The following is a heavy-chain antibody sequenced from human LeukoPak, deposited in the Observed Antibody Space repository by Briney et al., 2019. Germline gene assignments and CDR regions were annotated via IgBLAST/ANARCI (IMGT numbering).Heavy chain of an antibody. D-gene: IGHD3-3*01. CDR3: VRAAYHYDFWSGYYGEDYYYYYMDV. Sequence: PGGSLRLSCAASAFTFSSCGMHWVRQAPGEGLEWVAVLSYDGSNKYYADSVKGRFTISRDNSKNTLYLQMNSLRVEDTAVYYCVRAAYHYDFWSGYYGEDYYYYYMDVWGKGTTVTVSS. CDR1: AFTFSSCG. J-gene: IGHJ6*03. V-gene: IGHV3-30*03. CDR2: LSYDGSNK.